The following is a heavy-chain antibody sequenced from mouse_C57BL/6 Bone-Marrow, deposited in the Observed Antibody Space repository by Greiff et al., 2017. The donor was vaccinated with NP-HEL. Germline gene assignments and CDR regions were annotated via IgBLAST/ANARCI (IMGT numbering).Heavy chain of an antibody. CDR3: ARYYYGSSYDYFDY. D-gene: IGHD1-1*01. CDR1: LYTFTNYC. J-gene: IGHJ2*01. Sequence: VQLQPSSPPPFIPFTSFNISFNSSLYTFTNYCICWANHRPGHGLEWIGDIYPGGGYTNYNEKFKGKAKLTADKSSSTAYMQFSSLVSEDSAIYYCARYYYGSSYDYFDYWGQGTTLTVSS. V-gene: IGHV1-63*01. CDR2: IYPGGGYT.